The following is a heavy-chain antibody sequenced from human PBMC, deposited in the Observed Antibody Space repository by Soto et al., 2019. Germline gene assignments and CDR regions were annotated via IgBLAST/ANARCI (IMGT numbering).Heavy chain of an antibody. CDR3: ARRFGEWTPTEINDYYYYYYMDV. Sequence: ASVKVSCKASGYTFTSYGISWVRQAPGQGLEWMGWISAYNGNTNYAQKLQGRVTMTTDTSTSTAYMELRSLRSDDTAVYYCARRFGEWTPTEINDYYYYYYMDVWGKGTTVTVSS. CDR2: ISAYNGNT. D-gene: IGHD3-3*01. V-gene: IGHV1-18*01. J-gene: IGHJ6*03. CDR1: GYTFTSYG.